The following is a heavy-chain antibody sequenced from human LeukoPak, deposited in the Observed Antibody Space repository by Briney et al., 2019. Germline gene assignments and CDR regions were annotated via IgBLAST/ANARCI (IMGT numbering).Heavy chain of an antibody. Sequence: PSETLSLTCSVSGGSISTYYWTWIRQPPGQGLEWIGYIYSSGSTNYNPSLKSRVAISVDTSKNQFSLMLTSVTAADTAVYYCARGYLYYFGSGSYTFHFDHWGQGTLVTVSS. CDR3: ARGYLYYFGSGSYTFHFDH. V-gene: IGHV4-59*08. J-gene: IGHJ4*02. D-gene: IGHD3-10*01. CDR1: GGSISTYY. CDR2: IYSSGST.